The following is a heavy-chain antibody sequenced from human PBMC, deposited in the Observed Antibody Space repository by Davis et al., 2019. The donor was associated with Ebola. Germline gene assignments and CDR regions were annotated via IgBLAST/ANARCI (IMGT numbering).Heavy chain of an antibody. CDR2: IKQDGSEK. V-gene: IGHV3-7*03. D-gene: IGHD3-10*01. CDR3: AREGTIRGVNFDY. CDR1: GFTFSSYA. J-gene: IGHJ4*02. Sequence: GESLKISCAASGFTFSSYAMSWVRQAPGKGLEWVASIKQDGSEKYYVDSVKGRFTISRDNAKNSLHLQMNSLRAEDTAVYYCAREGTIRGVNFDYWGQGTLVTVSS.